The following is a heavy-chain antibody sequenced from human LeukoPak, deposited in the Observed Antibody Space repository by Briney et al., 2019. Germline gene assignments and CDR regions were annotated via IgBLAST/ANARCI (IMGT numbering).Heavy chain of an antibody. D-gene: IGHD2-8*01. J-gene: IGHJ4*02. CDR3: ARATNGACVH. CDR2: ISSSSSYI. V-gene: IGHV3-21*01. CDR1: VFTFSSYS. Sequence: GGSLRLSCAASVFTFSSYSMNWVRQAPGKGLECVSSISSSSSYIYYADSVKGRFTIPRDNAKNSLHLQIVSLSAEDTAVYYCARATNGACVHWGQGTLVTVSS.